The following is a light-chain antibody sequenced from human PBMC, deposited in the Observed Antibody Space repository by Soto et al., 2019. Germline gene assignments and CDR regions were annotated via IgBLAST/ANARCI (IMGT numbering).Light chain of an antibody. CDR3: QQYNNWPPYT. CDR1: QSVSRR. V-gene: IGKV3-15*01. J-gene: IGKJ2*01. Sequence: EIVMTQSPATLSVSPGERATLSCRASQSVSRRLAWYQQKPGQAPRLLIYGASTRATGIPARFSGSGSGTEFTLTISSLQSEDVAVYYCQQYNNWPPYTFGQGTKLEIK. CDR2: GAS.